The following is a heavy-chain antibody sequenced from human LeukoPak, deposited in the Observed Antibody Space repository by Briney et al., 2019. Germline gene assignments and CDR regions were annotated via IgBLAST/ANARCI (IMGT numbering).Heavy chain of an antibody. CDR3: AKDHHPPRPGYNYGDFDY. Sequence: GGSLRLSCAASGFTFSSYAMHWVRQAPGKGLEWVAVISYDGSNKYYADSVRGRFTISRDNSRNTLYLQMNTLRAEDTAVYFCAKDHHPPRPGYNYGDFDYWGQGTLATDSS. D-gene: IGHD5-18*01. V-gene: IGHV3-30-3*01. CDR1: GFTFSSYA. J-gene: IGHJ4*02. CDR2: ISYDGSNK.